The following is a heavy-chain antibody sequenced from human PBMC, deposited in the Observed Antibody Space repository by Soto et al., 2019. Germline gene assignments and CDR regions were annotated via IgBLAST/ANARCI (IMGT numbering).Heavy chain of an antibody. J-gene: IGHJ4*02. Sequence: QVQLQESGPGLVKPSQTLSLTCTVSGGSISSGGYYWSWIRQHPGKGLEWIGYIYYSGSTYYNPSLKSRVTISVDTSQNQISLKLSSVTAADTAVYYCARIPPGSWYQGGRDYWGQGTLVTVSS. D-gene: IGHD6-13*01. CDR3: ARIPPGSWYQGGRDY. CDR2: IYYSGST. CDR1: GGSISSGGYY. V-gene: IGHV4-31*03.